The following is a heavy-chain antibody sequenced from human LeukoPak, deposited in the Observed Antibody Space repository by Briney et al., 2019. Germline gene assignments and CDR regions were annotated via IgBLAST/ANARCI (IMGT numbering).Heavy chain of an antibody. Sequence: ASVKVSCKASGYTFTSYYMHWVRQAPRHPLKWLGIINPSGGSTSYAQKFQGRVTMTRDMSTSTVYMELSSLRSEDTAVYYCARDWRTEKGAAPDIWGQGTMVSVSS. J-gene: IGHJ3*02. CDR2: INPSGGST. D-gene: IGHD2-15*01. CDR1: GYTFTSYY. CDR3: ARDWRTEKGAAPDI. V-gene: IGHV1-46*01.